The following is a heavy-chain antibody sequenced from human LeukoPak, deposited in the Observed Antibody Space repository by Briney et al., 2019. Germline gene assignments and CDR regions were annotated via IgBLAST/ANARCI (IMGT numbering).Heavy chain of an antibody. V-gene: IGHV1-8*03. CDR1: GYTFTSYD. Sequence: ASVKVSCKASGYTFTSYDINWVRQATGQGLEWMGWMNPNSGNTGYAQKFQGRVTITRNTSISTAYMELSSLRSEDTAVYYCARGFLSQGYYYYYMDVWGKGTTVTVSS. CDR2: MNPNSGNT. CDR3: ARGFLSQGYYYYYMDV. J-gene: IGHJ6*03.